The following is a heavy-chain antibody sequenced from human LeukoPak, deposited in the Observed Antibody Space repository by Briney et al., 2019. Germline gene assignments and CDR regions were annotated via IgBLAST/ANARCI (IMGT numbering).Heavy chain of an antibody. Sequence: PSETLSLTCTVSGGSISSSSYYWGWIRQPPGKGLECIGSIYYSGSTYYNPSLKSRVTISVDTSKNQFSLKLSSVTAAGTAVYYCARVGPDWPVTSFDPWGQGTLVTVSS. J-gene: IGHJ5*02. V-gene: IGHV4-39*07. CDR3: ARVGPDWPVTSFDP. D-gene: IGHD3/OR15-3a*01. CDR2: IYYSGST. CDR1: GGSISSSSYY.